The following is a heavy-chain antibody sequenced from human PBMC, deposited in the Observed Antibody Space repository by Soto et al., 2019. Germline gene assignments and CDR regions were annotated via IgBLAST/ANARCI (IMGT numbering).Heavy chain of an antibody. J-gene: IGHJ4*02. Sequence: ASVKVSCKASGYTFSNYGIHWVRQAPGQRLEWMGLINAGNGNTKYSQKFQGRVTITRDTSASTAYMELSSLRPEDTAVYYCARSIVVVTALDYWGQGTLVTVSS. V-gene: IGHV1-3*01. CDR3: ARSIVVVTALDY. CDR1: GYTFSNYG. CDR2: INAGNGNT. D-gene: IGHD2-21*02.